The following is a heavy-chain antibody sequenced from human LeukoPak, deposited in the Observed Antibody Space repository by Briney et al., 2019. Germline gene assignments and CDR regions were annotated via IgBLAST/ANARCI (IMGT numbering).Heavy chain of an antibody. Sequence: GGSLRLSCAASGFTFSDYYMSWIRQAPGKGLEWVSYISSSGSTIYYADSVKGRFTISRDNSKNSLYLQMSSLRADDTAVYYCARDATRGGDNDYWGQGTRVIVSS. CDR1: GFTFSDYY. D-gene: IGHD2-21*02. V-gene: IGHV3-11*04. J-gene: IGHJ4*02. CDR3: ARDATRGGDNDY. CDR2: ISSSGSTI.